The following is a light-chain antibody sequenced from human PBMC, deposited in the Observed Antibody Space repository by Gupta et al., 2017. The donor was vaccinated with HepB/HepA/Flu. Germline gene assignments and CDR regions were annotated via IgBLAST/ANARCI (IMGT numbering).Light chain of an antibody. CDR1: QDISRW. CDR2: GAS. Sequence: DIRLTQPPSSVSASVGHRVTITCRASQDISRWLAWYQQKPGKAPKLLMYGASTLQNGVPSRFSGSGSGIDFTLTIISLQPDDVATYYCQQANSFPVTFGQGTQLEI. CDR3: QQANSFPVT. V-gene: IGKV1-12*01. J-gene: IGKJ5*01.